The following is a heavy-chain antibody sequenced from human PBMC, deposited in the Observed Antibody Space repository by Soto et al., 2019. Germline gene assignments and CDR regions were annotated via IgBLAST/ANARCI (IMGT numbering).Heavy chain of an antibody. J-gene: IGHJ2*01. V-gene: IGHV1-8*01. CDR2: MNPNSGDT. Sequence: SVKVSCKASGYTFTRYHINWVRQATGQGLVWMGWMNPNSGDTAYAQNCQGRITMTRNTSISTAYMDLSSLRSEDTALYYCERVQYYHGDFDLLRRGTPGTGSS. CDR1: GYTFTRYH. CDR3: ERVQYYHGDFDL. D-gene: IGHD1-26*01.